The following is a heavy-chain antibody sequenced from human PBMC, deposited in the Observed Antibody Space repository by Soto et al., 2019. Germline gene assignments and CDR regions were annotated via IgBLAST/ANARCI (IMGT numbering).Heavy chain of an antibody. CDR3: ARDRHRLTGTTFDY. CDR1: GGTFSSYA. D-gene: IGHD1-7*01. J-gene: IGHJ4*02. CDR2: IIPIFGTA. V-gene: IGHV1-69*06. Sequence: QVQLVQSGAEVKKPGSSVKVSCKASGGTFSSYAISWVRQAPGQGLEWMGGIIPIFGTANYAQKFQGRVTMTRDTSISTAYMELSRLRSDDTAVYYCARDRHRLTGTTFDYWGQGTLVTVSS.